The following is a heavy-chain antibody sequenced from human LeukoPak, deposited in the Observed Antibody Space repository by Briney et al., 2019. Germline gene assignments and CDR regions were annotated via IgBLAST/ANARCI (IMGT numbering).Heavy chain of an antibody. J-gene: IGHJ5*02. CDR3: ARGGGRWPDVGEDWFDT. D-gene: IGHD5-24*01. V-gene: IGHV1-69*05. CDR1: GGTFSSYA. CDR2: IIPIFGTA. Sequence: ASVKVSCKASGGTFSSYAISWVRQAPGQGLEWMGGIIPIFGTANYAQKFQGRVTITTDESTSTAYMELSSLRSEDTAVYYCARGGGRWPDVGEDWFDTWGQGTLVTVSS.